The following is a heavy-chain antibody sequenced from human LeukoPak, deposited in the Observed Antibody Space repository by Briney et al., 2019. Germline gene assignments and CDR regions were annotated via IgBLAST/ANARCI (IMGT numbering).Heavy chain of an antibody. Sequence: TGGSLRLSCAASGFTFSSYAMSWVRQAPGKGLEWVSGISGSGGNTYYADSVKGRFTISRDNAKNSLYLQMNSLRAEDTAVYYCARGLGGSPRARPLYYDYWGQGTLVTVSS. J-gene: IGHJ4*02. CDR1: GFTFSSYA. D-gene: IGHD2-15*01. V-gene: IGHV3-23*01. CDR2: ISGSGGNT. CDR3: ARGLGGSPRARPLYYDY.